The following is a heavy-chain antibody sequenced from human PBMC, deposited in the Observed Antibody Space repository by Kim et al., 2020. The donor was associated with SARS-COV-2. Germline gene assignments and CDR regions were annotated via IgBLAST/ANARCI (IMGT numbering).Heavy chain of an antibody. CDR3: ARRFLYYDILTGYGFDY. J-gene: IGHJ4*02. D-gene: IGHD3-9*01. Sequence: SRVTISVDTSKNQFSLKLSSVTAADTAVYYCARRFLYYDILTGYGFDYWGQGTLVTVSS. V-gene: IGHV4-39*01.